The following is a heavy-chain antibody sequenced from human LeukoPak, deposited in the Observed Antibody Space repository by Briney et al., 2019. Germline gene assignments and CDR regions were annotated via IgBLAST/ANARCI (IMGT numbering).Heavy chain of an antibody. Sequence: PSGTLSLTCTVSGGSISSSNWWSWGRQPPGKGLEWIGEIYHSGSTDYNPSLKSRVTMSVDTSKNQFSLKLSSVTAADTAVYYCAGGAYYDYVWGSYRTIFDYWGQGTLVTVSS. CDR3: AGGAYYDYVWGSYRTIFDY. J-gene: IGHJ4*02. CDR1: GGSISSSNW. V-gene: IGHV4-4*02. CDR2: IYHSGST. D-gene: IGHD3-16*02.